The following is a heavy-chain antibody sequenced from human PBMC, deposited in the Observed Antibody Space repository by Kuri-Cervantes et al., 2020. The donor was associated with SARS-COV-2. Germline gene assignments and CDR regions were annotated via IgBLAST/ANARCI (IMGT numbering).Heavy chain of an antibody. Sequence: GESLKISCAASGFTFTNAWMNWVRQAPGKGLEWVSAISGSGGSTYYADSVKGRFTISRDNSKNTLYLQMNSLRAEDTAVYYCAKDPQLGDAFDIWGQGTMVTVSS. J-gene: IGHJ3*02. CDR1: GFTFTNAW. CDR3: AKDPQLGDAFDI. CDR2: ISGSGGST. V-gene: IGHV3-23*01. D-gene: IGHD6-6*01.